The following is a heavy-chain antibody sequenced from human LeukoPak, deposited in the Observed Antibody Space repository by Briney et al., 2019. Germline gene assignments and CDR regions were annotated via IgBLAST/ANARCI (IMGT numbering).Heavy chain of an antibody. CDR1: GGSISGSISGTY. D-gene: IGHD3-10*01. Sequence: PSETLSLTCTVSGGSISGSISGTYWSWVRQPAGKGLEWIGRIHSSGSTQYNPSLKSRVTMSVDTSKNQLFLRLTSVTAADTALYYCARGSQNYYNPFDNWGQGTLVTVSS. CDR3: ARGSQNYYNPFDN. V-gene: IGHV4-4*07. J-gene: IGHJ4*02. CDR2: IHSSGST.